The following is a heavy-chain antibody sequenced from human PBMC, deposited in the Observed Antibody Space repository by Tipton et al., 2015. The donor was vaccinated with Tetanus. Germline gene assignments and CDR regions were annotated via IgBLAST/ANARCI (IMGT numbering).Heavy chain of an antibody. D-gene: IGHD3-10*01. CDR3: ARDNRVPLRFGELLEFYYYYGMDV. Sequence: GLVKPSETLTLICTVSGDSIGTHFWTWIRQAPGKGLEWIGYIYYSGSTNYNPSLKSRVTISVDTSKNQFSLKLSSVTAADTAVYYCARDNRVPLRFGELLEFYYYYGMDVWGQGTTVTVSS. V-gene: IGHV4-59*11. J-gene: IGHJ6*02. CDR1: GDSIGTHF. CDR2: IYYSGST.